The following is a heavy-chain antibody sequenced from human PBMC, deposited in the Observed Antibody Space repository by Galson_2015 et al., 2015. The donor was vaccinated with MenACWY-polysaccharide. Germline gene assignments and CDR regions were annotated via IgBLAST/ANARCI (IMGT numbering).Heavy chain of an antibody. CDR3: AKGAADSDY. CDR1: GFSFRSYG. Sequence: SLRLFCAASGFSFRSYGMHWVRQAPGKGLEWVAVMSYDGSNKYYIDSVRGRFTISKDNSKNTLYLQMDSLRIEDTAVYYCAKGAADSDYWGQGTLVTVSS. V-gene: IGHV3-30*18. J-gene: IGHJ4*02. D-gene: IGHD2-15*01. CDR2: MSYDGSNK.